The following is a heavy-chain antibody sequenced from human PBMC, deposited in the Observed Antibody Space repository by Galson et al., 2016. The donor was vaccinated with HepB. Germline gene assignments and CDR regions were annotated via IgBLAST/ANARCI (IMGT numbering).Heavy chain of an antibody. V-gene: IGHV4-39*01. J-gene: IGHJ3*02. Sequence: ATLSPTCTVSGGSISSSDDYWGWIRQPPGRGLEWIGSISSSGTTYYNPSLKSRVAIFVDPSKNQFSLKVTSLTAADTAMYYCARHWGDAAVGIDAFDIWGQGTMVTVSS. D-gene: IGHD6-13*01. CDR3: ARHWGDAAVGIDAFDI. CDR1: GGSISSSDDY. CDR2: ISSSGTT.